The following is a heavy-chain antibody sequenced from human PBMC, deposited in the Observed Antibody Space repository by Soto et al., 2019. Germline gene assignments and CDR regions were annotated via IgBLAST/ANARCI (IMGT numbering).Heavy chain of an antibody. CDR1: GYTFFTYD. J-gene: IGHJ6*02. CDR3: ARAYCSSTSCPTGGYYGMDV. V-gene: IGHV1-18*01. Sequence: ASVKVSCKASGYTFFTYDISWVRQAPGQGLEWMGWISTYSGDTKYAQKFQGRVTMTTDTSTTTAYLELRSLRSDDTAVYYCARAYCSSTSCPTGGYYGMDVWGQGTTVTVSS. D-gene: IGHD2-2*01. CDR2: ISTYSGDT.